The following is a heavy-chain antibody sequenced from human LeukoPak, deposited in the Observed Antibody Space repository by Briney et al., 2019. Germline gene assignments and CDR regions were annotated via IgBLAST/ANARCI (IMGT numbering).Heavy chain of an antibody. CDR2: IYTSGST. V-gene: IGHV4-4*07. Sequence: SETLSLTCTVSGGSISSYYWSWIRQPAGKGLEWIGRIYTSGSTNYNPSLKSRVTMSVDTSKNQFSLKLSSVTAADTAVYYCARIAGGLYFYYYYMDVWGKGTTVTVSS. CDR1: GGSISSYY. D-gene: IGHD3-16*01. J-gene: IGHJ6*03. CDR3: ARIAGGLYFYYYYMDV.